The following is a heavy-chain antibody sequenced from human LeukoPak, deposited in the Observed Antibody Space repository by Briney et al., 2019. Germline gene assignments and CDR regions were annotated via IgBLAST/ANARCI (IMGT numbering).Heavy chain of an antibody. CDR3: ASSPEVGATNYYYYYYMDV. CDR2: INPNSGGT. V-gene: IGHV1-2*02. J-gene: IGHJ6*03. D-gene: IGHD1-26*01. CDR1: GYTFTGYY. Sequence: ASVKVSCKASGYTFTGYYMHWVRQAPGQGLEWMGWINPNSGGTNYAQKFQGRVTMTRGTSISTAYMELSRLRSDDTAVYYCASSPEVGATNYYYYYYMDVWGKGTTVTVSS.